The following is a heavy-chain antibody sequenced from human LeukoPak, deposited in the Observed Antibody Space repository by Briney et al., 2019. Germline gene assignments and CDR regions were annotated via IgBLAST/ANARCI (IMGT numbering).Heavy chain of an antibody. J-gene: IGHJ5*02. Sequence: GGSLRLSCAASGFTFSSYWMHWVRQAPGKGLVSVSRINSDGSSTIYADSVKGLFTISRDNARNTLYLQMNSLRAEDTAVYYCAVNYDSSGSGWFDPWGQGTLVTVSS. CDR2: INSDGSST. D-gene: IGHD3-22*01. CDR3: AVNYDSSGSGWFDP. V-gene: IGHV3-74*01. CDR1: GFTFSSYW.